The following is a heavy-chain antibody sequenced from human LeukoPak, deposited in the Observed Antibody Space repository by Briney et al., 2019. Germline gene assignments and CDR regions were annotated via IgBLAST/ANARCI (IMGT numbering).Heavy chain of an antibody. CDR3: AKEGGTGTRFDY. J-gene: IGHJ4*02. CDR1: GFTFSSSA. V-gene: IGHV3-23*01. CDR2: ISGSGTGT. D-gene: IGHD1-7*01. Sequence: GGSLRLSCAASGFTFSSSAMSWVRQAPGKGLYWVSAISGSGTGTYYADSVKGRFTISRDNSKNTLSLQMNSLRAEDTAVYYCAKEGGTGTRFDYWGQGKLVTVSS.